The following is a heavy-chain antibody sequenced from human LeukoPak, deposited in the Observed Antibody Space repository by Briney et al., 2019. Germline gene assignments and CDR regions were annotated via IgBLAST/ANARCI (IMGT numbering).Heavy chain of an antibody. Sequence: GGSLRLSCAASGFTFNNYAMNWVRQAPGQGLEWVSTISDSGGSTYYADSVKGRFTISRDNSKNTLFLQMDSLRAEDTAVYYCAKDRYDFWSGYSFDYWGQGTLVTVSS. J-gene: IGHJ4*02. CDR3: AKDRYDFWSGYSFDY. CDR1: GFTFNNYA. V-gene: IGHV3-23*01. D-gene: IGHD3-3*01. CDR2: ISDSGGST.